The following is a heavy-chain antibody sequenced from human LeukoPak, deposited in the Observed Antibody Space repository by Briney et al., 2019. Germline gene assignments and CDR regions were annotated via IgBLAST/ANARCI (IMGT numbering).Heavy chain of an antibody. V-gene: IGHV1-69*05. CDR2: IIPIIGTA. CDR1: GGTFTNYA. D-gene: IGHD2-2*02. CDR3: ARMTGYCSSTSCYMDAFDI. Sequence: SVKVSCKASGGTFTNYAIRWVRQAPGQGLEWMGGIIPIIGTANYAQKFQGRVTITTDESTSTAYMELSSLRSEDTAVYYCARMTGYCSSTSCYMDAFDIWGQGTMVTVSS. J-gene: IGHJ3*02.